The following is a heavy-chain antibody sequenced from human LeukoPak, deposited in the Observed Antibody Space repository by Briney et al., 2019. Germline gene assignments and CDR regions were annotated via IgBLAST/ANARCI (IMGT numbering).Heavy chain of an antibody. D-gene: IGHD2-21*01. CDR2: ISASGANT. Sequence: GGSLRLSCAASGFSFSSYAMSWVRQAPGGGLEWVSAISASGANTYYADSVQGRFTISRDNTKDTLYLQMITLRAEDTAIYYCAKRPSAYCYEGGCYFNYWGQGTLVIVSS. J-gene: IGHJ4*02. CDR3: AKRPSAYCYEGGCYFNY. CDR1: GFSFSSYA. V-gene: IGHV3-23*01.